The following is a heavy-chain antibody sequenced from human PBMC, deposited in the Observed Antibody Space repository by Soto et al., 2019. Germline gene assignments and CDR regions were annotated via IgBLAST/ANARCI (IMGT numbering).Heavy chain of an antibody. D-gene: IGHD4-17*01. CDR3: ARDAVYGDYHYYYYYMDV. CDR2: IYSGGST. V-gene: IGHV3-66*01. Sequence: GGSLRLSCAASGFTVSSNYMSWVRQAPGKGLEWVSVIYSGGSTYYADSVKGRFTISRDNSKNTLYLQMNSLRAEETAVYYCARDAVYGDYHYYYYYMDVWGKGTTVTVSS. J-gene: IGHJ6*03. CDR1: GFTVSSNY.